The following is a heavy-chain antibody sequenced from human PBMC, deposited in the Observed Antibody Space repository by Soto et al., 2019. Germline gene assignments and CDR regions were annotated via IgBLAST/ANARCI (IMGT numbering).Heavy chain of an antibody. V-gene: IGHV3-23*01. J-gene: IGHJ4*02. Sequence: PGGSLRLSCAASGFTFSSYAMSWVRQTTGKGLEWVSAISGSGGSTYYADSVKGRFTISRDNSKNTLYLQMNSLRAEDTAVYYCAKAGSYSYPRDFDYWGQGTLVTVSS. CDR2: ISGSGGST. CDR1: GFTFSSYA. D-gene: IGHD1-26*01. CDR3: AKAGSYSYPRDFDY.